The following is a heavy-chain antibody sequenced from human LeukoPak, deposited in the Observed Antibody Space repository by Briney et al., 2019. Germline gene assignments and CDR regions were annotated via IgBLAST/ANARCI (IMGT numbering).Heavy chain of an antibody. CDR2: ISSSGSTI. J-gene: IGHJ4*02. V-gene: IGHV3-48*03. Sequence: PGGSLRLSCAASGFTFSSYEMNWVRQAPGKGLEWVSYISSSGSTIYYADSVKGRFTIPRDNAKNSLYLQMNSLRAEDTAVYYCATYGDCVSFDYWGQGTLVTVSS. D-gene: IGHD4-17*01. CDR1: GFTFSSYE. CDR3: ATYGDCVSFDY.